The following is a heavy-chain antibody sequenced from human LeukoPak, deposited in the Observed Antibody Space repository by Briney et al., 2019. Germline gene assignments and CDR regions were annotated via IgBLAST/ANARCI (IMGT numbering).Heavy chain of an antibody. J-gene: IGHJ4*02. CDR3: ARGGGDGYNPFDY. Sequence: ASVKVSCKASGYTFTSYYMHWVRQAPGQGREWMGILNPSAGNTSYAQKFQGRVTMTRDTSTSTVYMELSSLRSEDTAVYYCARGGGDGYNPFDYWGQGTLVTVSS. CDR2: LNPSAGNT. CDR1: GYTFTSYY. D-gene: IGHD5-24*01. V-gene: IGHV1-46*01.